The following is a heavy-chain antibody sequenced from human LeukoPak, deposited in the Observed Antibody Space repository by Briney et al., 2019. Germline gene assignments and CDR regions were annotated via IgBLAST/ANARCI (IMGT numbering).Heavy chain of an antibody. CDR2: ISAYNGNT. Sequence: ASVKVSCKASGGTFSSYAISWVRQAPGQGLEWMGWISAYNGNTNYAQKLQGRVTMTTDTSTSTAYMELRSLRSDDTAVYYCARGASRGSQYYWGQGTLVTVSS. J-gene: IGHJ4*02. CDR3: ARGASRGSQYY. V-gene: IGHV1-18*01. CDR1: GGTFSSYA. D-gene: IGHD1-26*01.